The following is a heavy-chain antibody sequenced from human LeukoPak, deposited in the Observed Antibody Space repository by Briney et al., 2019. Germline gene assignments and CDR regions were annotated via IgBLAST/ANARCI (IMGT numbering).Heavy chain of an antibody. CDR1: GYTFTSYG. D-gene: IGHD3-10*01. Sequence: EASVKVSCKASGYTFTSYGISWVRQAPGQGLEWMGWISAYNGNTNYAQKLQGRVTMTTDTSTSTAYMELRSLRSDDTAVYYCARAPRVRGVIIAFDYWGQRTLVTVSS. CDR3: ARAPRVRGVIIAFDY. CDR2: ISAYNGNT. V-gene: IGHV1-18*04. J-gene: IGHJ4*02.